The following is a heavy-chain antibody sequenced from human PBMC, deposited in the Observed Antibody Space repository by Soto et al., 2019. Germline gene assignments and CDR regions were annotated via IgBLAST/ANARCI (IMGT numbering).Heavy chain of an antibody. J-gene: IGHJ3*02. CDR1: GDSVSSNSAA. CDR3: VRDSELGPEAFDI. CDR2: TYYRSKWYN. Sequence: QVQLQQSGPGLVKPSQTLSLTCAISGDSVSSNSAAWNWIRQSPSRGLEWLGRTYYRSKWYNDYAVSVRGRITINPDTSKNQFSLQLNSVTPDDTSVYYCVRDSELGPEAFDIWGQGTVVAVSS. V-gene: IGHV6-1*01. D-gene: IGHD1-26*01.